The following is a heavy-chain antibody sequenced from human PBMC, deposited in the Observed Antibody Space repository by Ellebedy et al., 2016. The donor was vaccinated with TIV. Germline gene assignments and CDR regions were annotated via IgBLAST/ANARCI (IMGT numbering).Heavy chain of an antibody. J-gene: IGHJ4*02. D-gene: IGHD2-21*01. CDR2: IKGIGIEN. V-gene: IGHV3-7*03. CDR3: AALTTHFGYSTY. CDR1: GFTFSSYR. Sequence: GGSLRLSXAASGFTFSSYRMSWVRQAPGKGLEWVANIKGIGIENYYVDSVKGRFTISRDDAKNTVYLQMDSLRAEDTAVYYCAALTTHFGYSTYWGQGTLVTVSS.